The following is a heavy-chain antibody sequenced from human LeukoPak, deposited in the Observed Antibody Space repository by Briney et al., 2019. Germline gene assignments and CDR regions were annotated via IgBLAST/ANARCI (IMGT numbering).Heavy chain of an antibody. CDR3: ASSDCSSSGCQIFGSEGFDF. J-gene: IGHJ1*01. CDR1: SGDIRDYY. CDR2: VYYSGNS. V-gene: IGHV4-59*01. Sequence: PSETLSLTCTVSSGDIRDYYWSWIRQAPGRGLEWLGYVYYSGNSVYNPSLKSRLALSVDTSANRFSLNLVSVTAADTAVYYCASSDCSSSGCQIFGSEGFDFWGPGTLVTVSS. D-gene: IGHD2-2*01.